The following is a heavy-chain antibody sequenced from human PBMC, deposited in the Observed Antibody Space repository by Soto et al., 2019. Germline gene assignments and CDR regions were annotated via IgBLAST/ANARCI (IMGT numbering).Heavy chain of an antibody. V-gene: IGHV5-51*01. J-gene: IGHJ4*02. CDR1: GYSFTSYW. Sequence: PGESLKISCKGSGYSFTSYWIGWVRQMPGKGLEWMGIIYPGDSDTRYSPSFQGQVTISADKSISTAYLQWSSLKASDTAMYYCARQGLYYYDSSGYYVGYWGQGTLVTVSS. D-gene: IGHD3-22*01. CDR2: IYPGDSDT. CDR3: ARQGLYYYDSSGYYVGY.